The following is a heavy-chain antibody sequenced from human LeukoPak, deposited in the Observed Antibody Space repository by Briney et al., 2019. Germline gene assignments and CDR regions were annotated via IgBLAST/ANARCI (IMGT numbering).Heavy chain of an antibody. CDR2: ISGSGGST. V-gene: IGHV3-23*01. J-gene: IGHJ5*02. D-gene: IGHD6-13*01. CDR1: GFTFSSYA. Sequence: GGSLGLSCAASGFTFSSYAMSWVRQAPGKGLEWVSAISGSGGSTYYADSVKGRFTISRDNSKNTLYLQMNSLRAEDTAVYYCAKDPRSSWYPRWFDPWGQGTLVTVSS. CDR3: AKDPRSSWYPRWFDP.